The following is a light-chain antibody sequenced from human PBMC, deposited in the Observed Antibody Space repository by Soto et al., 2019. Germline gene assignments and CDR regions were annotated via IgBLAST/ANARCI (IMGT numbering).Light chain of an antibody. Sequence: QLVLTQPPSVSGAPGRRVTISCTGSSSNIGANYDVHWYQQFPGTAPKLLIYGDNNRPSGVPDRFSGSKSGTSASLAITGLQAEDEADYYCQSYDFSLSGFVVFGGGTKVTVL. J-gene: IGLJ2*01. CDR2: GDN. CDR3: QSYDFSLSGFVV. CDR1: SSNIGANYD. V-gene: IGLV1-40*01.